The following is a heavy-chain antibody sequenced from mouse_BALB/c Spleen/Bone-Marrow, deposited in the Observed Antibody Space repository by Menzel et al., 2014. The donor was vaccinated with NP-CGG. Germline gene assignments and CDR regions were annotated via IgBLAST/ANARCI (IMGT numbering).Heavy chain of an antibody. CDR3: ARRGGSGNYAMDY. CDR2: ISSGGST. CDR1: GFTFSSYA. V-gene: IGHV5-6-5*01. J-gene: IGHJ4*01. Sequence: LQQPGGGLVKPGGSLKLSCAASGFTFSSYAMSWVRQTPKKRLEWVASISSGGSTYYPDSVKGRFTISRDNARNILYLQMSSLRSEDTAMYYCARRGGSGNYAMDYWGQGTSVTVSS. D-gene: IGHD1-1*01.